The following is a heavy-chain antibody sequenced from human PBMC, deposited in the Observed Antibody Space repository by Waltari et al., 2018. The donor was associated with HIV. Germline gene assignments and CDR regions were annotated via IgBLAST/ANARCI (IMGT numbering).Heavy chain of an antibody. Sequence: EVQLVESGGGLVQPGRSLRLSCTASGFTFGAYAMSWFCQAPGKGLEWVGFIRSKAYGGTTEYAASVKGRFTISRDDSKSIAYLQMNSLKTEDTAVYYCTRSGGDCGGDCYFDYWGQGTLVTVSS. CDR1: GFTFGAYA. V-gene: IGHV3-49*03. J-gene: IGHJ4*02. CDR2: IRSKAYGGTT. D-gene: IGHD2-21*02. CDR3: TRSGGDCGGDCYFDY.